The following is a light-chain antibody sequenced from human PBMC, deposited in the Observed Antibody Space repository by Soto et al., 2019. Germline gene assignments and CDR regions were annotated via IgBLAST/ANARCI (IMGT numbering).Light chain of an antibody. J-gene: IGLJ1*01. CDR2: RNN. Sequence: QSVLTQPPSASGTPGQRVTISCSESSSSIGSNYVYWYQQLPGTAPKLLIYRNNQRPSGVPDRFSGSKSGTSASLAISGLRSEDEADYYCAAWDDSLSGLYVFGTGTKLTVL. V-gene: IGLV1-47*01. CDR3: AAWDDSLSGLYV. CDR1: SSSIGSNY.